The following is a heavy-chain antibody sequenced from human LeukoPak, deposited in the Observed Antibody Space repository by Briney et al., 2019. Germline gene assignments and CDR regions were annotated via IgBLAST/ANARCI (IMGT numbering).Heavy chain of an antibody. CDR3: ARVEYYYDSSGLPDY. CDR1: GGSISSSSYY. V-gene: IGHV4-39*07. D-gene: IGHD3-22*01. J-gene: IGHJ4*02. Sequence: PSETLSLTCTVSGGSISSSSYYWGWIRQPPGKGLEWIGSIYYSGSTYYNPSLKSRVTISVDTSKNQFSLKLSSVTAADTAVYYCARVEYYYDSSGLPDYWGQGTLVTVSS. CDR2: IYYSGST.